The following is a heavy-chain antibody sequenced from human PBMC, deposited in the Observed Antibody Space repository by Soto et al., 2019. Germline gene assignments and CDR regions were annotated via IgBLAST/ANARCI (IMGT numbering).Heavy chain of an antibody. V-gene: IGHV3-7*01. CDR1: GFTFSSYW. Sequence: GGSLRLSCAAPGFTFSSYWMSWVRQAPGKGLEWVANIKQDGSEKYYVDSVKGRFTISRDNAKNSLYLQMNSLRAEDTAVYYCARAYDSSGYYYFDYWGQVPLVTVSS. D-gene: IGHD3-22*01. CDR3: ARAYDSSGYYYFDY. CDR2: IKQDGSEK. J-gene: IGHJ4*02.